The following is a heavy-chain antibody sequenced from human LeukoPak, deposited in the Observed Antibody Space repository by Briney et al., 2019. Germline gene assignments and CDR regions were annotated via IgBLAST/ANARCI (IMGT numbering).Heavy chain of an antibody. J-gene: IGHJ4*02. D-gene: IGHD1-26*01. CDR3: ARDLSGWELQEY. Sequence: PGGSLRLSCAASGFTFSSYAMSWVRQAPGKGLEWVSAISVSGGHTYYADSVKGRFTISRDNSKNTLYLQMNSLRAEDTAVYYCARDLSGWELQEYWGQGTLVTVSS. CDR2: ISVSGGHT. CDR1: GFTFSSYA. V-gene: IGHV3-23*01.